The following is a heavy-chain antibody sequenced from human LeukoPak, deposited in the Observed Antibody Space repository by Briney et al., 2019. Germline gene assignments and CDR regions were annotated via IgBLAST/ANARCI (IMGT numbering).Heavy chain of an antibody. CDR2: ISSTSNNI. J-gene: IGHJ4*02. V-gene: IGHV3-48*04. CDR3: ARGGAARPDY. D-gene: IGHD6-6*01. CDR1: GFTFRNYG. Sequence: GGSLRLSCAASGFTFRNYGMNWVRQAPGKGLEWVSYISSTSNNIAYADSVRGRFTISRDNVKNSLYLQINSLRVEDTSVYYCARGGAARPDYWGQGTLVTVSS.